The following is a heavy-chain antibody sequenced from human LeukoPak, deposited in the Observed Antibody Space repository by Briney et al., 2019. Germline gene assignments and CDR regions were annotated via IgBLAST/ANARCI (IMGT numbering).Heavy chain of an antibody. CDR3: TRDGDYGVDY. J-gene: IGHJ4*02. D-gene: IGHD4-17*01. CDR2: IKSDGSST. CDR1: GFTFSGYW. V-gene: IGHV3-74*01. Sequence: GGSLRLSCAASGFTFSGYWMHWVRQAPGKGLAWVSRIKSDGSSTNYADSVKGRFTISRDNAKNTLYLQMNSLRAEDTAVYYCTRDGDYGVDYWGQGTLVTVSS.